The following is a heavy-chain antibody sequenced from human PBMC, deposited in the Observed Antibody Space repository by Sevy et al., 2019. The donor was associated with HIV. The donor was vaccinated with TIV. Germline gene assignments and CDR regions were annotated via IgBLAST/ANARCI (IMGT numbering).Heavy chain of an antibody. V-gene: IGHV4-34*01. CDR2: VNHSGST. CDR3: ARGTGYFQH. J-gene: IGHJ1*01. Sequence: SETLSLTCAVYGGSFSGYYWNWIRQPPGKGLEWIGEVNHSGSTNYNPFLKSRVTISVDTSKNQFSLKLSSVTAADTAVYYCARGTGYFQHWGQGTLVTVSS. CDR1: GGSFSGYY.